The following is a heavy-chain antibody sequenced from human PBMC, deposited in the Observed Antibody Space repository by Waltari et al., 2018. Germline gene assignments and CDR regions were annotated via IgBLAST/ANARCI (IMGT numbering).Heavy chain of an antibody. CDR2: IYTSGST. J-gene: IGHJ4*02. CDR1: GGSISSGSYY. CDR3: ARVEMATITADY. D-gene: IGHD5-12*01. Sequence: QVQLQESGPGLVKPSQTLSLTCTVSGGSISSGSYYWSWIRQPAGKGLEWIGYIYTSGSTNSNPPLKSRVTISVDTSKNQFSLKLSSVTAADTAVYYCARVEMATITADYWGQGTLVTVSS. V-gene: IGHV4-61*09.